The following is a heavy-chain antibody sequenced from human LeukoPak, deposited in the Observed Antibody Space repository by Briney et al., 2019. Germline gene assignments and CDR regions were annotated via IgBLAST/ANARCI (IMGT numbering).Heavy chain of an antibody. Sequence: GASVKVSCKASGYTFTSYYMHWVRQAPGQGLEWMGIINPSGGSTSYAQKFQGRVTMTRDTSTSTVYMELSSLRSEDTAVYYCARGRTSVVVGAATDRDFDLWGRGTLVTVSS. D-gene: IGHD2-15*01. V-gene: IGHV1-46*01. CDR1: GYTFTSYY. J-gene: IGHJ2*01. CDR3: ARGRTSVVVGAATDRDFDL. CDR2: INPSGGST.